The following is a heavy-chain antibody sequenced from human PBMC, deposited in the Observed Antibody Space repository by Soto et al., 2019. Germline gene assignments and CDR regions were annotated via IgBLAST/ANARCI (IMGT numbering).Heavy chain of an antibody. D-gene: IGHD5-12*01. CDR3: ARGVVSTGYFDY. Sequence: EVQLAESGGGLVQPGGSLRLSCAASGFTFSDHYMDWVRQAPGKGLEWVGRSRDKVHSHTTEYAASVKGRFTISRGDSEKSLYLQTNSLKTEDTAVYYCARGVVSTGYFDYWGQGTLVTVSS. J-gene: IGHJ4*02. CDR1: GFTFSDHY. V-gene: IGHV3-72*01. CDR2: SRDKVHSHTT.